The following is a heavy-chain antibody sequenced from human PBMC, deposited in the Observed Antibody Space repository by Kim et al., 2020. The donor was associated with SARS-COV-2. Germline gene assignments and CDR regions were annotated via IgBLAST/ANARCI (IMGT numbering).Heavy chain of an antibody. D-gene: IGHD3-3*01. J-gene: IGHJ5*02. V-gene: IGHV1-46*01. Sequence: YAQKFQGRVTMTRDTSTSTVYMELSSLRSEDTAVYYCARDTSGLSSRFDPWGQGTLVTVSS. CDR3: ARDTSGLSSRFDP.